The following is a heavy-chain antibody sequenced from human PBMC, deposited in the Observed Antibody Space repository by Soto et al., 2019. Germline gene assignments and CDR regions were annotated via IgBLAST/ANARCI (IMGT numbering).Heavy chain of an antibody. Sequence: VDSVKVSCKASGYTFTSYGISWVRQAPGQGLEWMGWISAYNGNTNYAQKLQGRVTMTTDTSTSTAYMELRSLRSDDTALYYCAQDRSGYWCFDIWGQGTMVTVSS. J-gene: IGHJ3*02. CDR1: GYTFTSYG. CDR3: AQDRSGYWCFDI. V-gene: IGHV1-18*01. D-gene: IGHD3-22*01. CDR2: ISAYNGNT.